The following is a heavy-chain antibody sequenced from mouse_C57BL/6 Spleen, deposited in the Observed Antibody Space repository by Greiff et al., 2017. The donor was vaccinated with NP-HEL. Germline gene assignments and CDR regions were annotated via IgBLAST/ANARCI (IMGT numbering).Heavy chain of an antibody. CDR3: ARPCYYYGSSHAMDY. V-gene: IGHV8-8*01. CDR1: GFSLSTFGMG. CDR2: IWWDDDK. D-gene: IGHD1-1*01. Sequence: QVQLQQSGPGILQPSQTLSLTCSFSGFSLSTFGMGVGWIRQPSGKGLEWLAHIWWDDDKYYNPALKSRLTISKDTSKNQVFLKIANVDTADTATYYCARPCYYYGSSHAMDYWCQGTSVTVSS. J-gene: IGHJ4*01.